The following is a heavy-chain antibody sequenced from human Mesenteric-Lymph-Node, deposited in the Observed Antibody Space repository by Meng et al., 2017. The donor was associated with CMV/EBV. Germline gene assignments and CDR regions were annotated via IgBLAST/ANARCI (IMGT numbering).Heavy chain of an antibody. CDR2: IRYDGGTK. Sequence: GESLKISCAASGFAFSTYGMYWVRQTPGRGLQWVAFIRYDGGTKYYADSVKGRFTISRDNSKNTLFLHMESLRAEDTAVYYCARDPPQVTGGYYYYYGMDVWGQGTTVTVSS. CDR3: ARDPPQVTGGYYYYYGMDV. D-gene: IGHD1-26*01. J-gene: IGHJ6*02. V-gene: IGHV3-30*02. CDR1: GFAFSTYG.